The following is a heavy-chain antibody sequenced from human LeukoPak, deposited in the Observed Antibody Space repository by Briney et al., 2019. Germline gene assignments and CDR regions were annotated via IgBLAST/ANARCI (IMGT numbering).Heavy chain of an antibody. CDR3: ARGLDIVVVPAAMIGFDY. Sequence: GASVKVSCRASGYTFTSYYMHWVRQAPGQGLEWMGIINPSGGSTSYAQKFQGRVTMTRDMSTSTVYMELSSLRSEDTAVYYCARGLDIVVVPAAMIGFDYWGQGTLVTVSS. CDR1: GYTFTSYY. CDR2: INPSGGST. D-gene: IGHD2-2*03. V-gene: IGHV1-46*01. J-gene: IGHJ4*02.